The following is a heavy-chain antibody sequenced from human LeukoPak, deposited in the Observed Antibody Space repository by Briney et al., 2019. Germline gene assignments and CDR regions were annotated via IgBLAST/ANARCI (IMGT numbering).Heavy chain of an antibody. Sequence: SETLSLTYSVSGGSVRSNSHYWNWIRQPPGKGLEWIGYIHYSGSTDYNPAFKSRVTMSVDTSKNQFSLKVTSMTAADTAVYFCARDPGATSPNCHIDCWGQGTLVTVSS. V-gene: IGHV4-61*01. J-gene: IGHJ4*02. CDR3: ARDPGATSPNCHIDC. D-gene: IGHD2-15*01. CDR1: GGSVRSNSHY. CDR2: IHYSGST.